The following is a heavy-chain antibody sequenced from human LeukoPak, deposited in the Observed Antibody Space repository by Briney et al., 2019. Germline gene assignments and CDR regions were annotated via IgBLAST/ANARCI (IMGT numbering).Heavy chain of an antibody. J-gene: IGHJ4*02. D-gene: IGHD7-27*01. V-gene: IGHV3-74*03. Sequence: GGYLRLSCEASGFTFSSYWMHWVRQVPGKGLMWVSRINTDGSETTYADSVKGRFTISRDDSKNTLSLQMNSLRVEDTATYYCARDLAWGAFDYWGQGTLVTVSS. CDR2: INTDGSET. CDR1: GFTFSSYW. CDR3: ARDLAWGAFDY.